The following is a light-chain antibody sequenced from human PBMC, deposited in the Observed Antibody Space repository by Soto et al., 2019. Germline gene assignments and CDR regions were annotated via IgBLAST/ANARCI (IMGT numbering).Light chain of an antibody. V-gene: IGKV1-39*01. Sequence: DIQMTQSPSSLSASVGDRVTVTCRASQSISIYLNWYQQIPGKAPKLLIYAASSLQSGVPSRFSGSGSGTDFTLTISSLQPEDFATYYCQQSYSTPRTFGQGTKVDIK. CDR2: AAS. J-gene: IGKJ1*01. CDR3: QQSYSTPRT. CDR1: QSISIY.